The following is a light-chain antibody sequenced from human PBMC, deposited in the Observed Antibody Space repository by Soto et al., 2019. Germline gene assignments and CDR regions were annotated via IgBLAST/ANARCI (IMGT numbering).Light chain of an antibody. CDR1: QSLLYIDGYNY. J-gene: IGKJ3*01. V-gene: IGKV2-28*01. CDR3: MQARQTPFT. Sequence: DVVMTQSPLSLPVTPGEPASISCTSSQSLLYIDGYNYLDWYLQKPVQPPQLLIYSASNRASGVPDRFSGSGSGTDFTLRISRVEAEDVGVYFCMQARQTPFTFGPGTKVDIK. CDR2: SAS.